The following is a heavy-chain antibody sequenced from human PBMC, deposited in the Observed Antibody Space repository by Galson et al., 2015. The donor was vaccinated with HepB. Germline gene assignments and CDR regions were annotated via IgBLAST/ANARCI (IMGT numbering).Heavy chain of an antibody. D-gene: IGHD5-24*01. CDR2: ISASGGST. CDR3: AKEDGARALNSVRGFDP. V-gene: IGHV3-23*01. J-gene: IGHJ5*02. Sequence: SLRLSCAASGFTFMKYALSWVRQAPGEGLEWLSSISASGGSTYYADSVRGRFTISRDNSNNTLYLQMDSLRADDTAVYYCAKEDGARALNSVRGFDPWGQGSLVTVSS. CDR1: GFTFMKYA.